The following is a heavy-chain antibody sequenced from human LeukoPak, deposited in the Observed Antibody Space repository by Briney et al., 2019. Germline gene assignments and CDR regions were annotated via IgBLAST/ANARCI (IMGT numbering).Heavy chain of an antibody. V-gene: IGHV4-38-2*01. J-gene: IGHJ4*02. D-gene: IGHD4-11*01. CDR2: IYHSGST. CDR3: ARRLSGRPYSNYYRYYFDY. CDR1: GYSISSGYY. Sequence: PSETLSLTCAVSGYSISSGYYWGWIRQPPGKGLEWIGSIYHSGSTYYNPSLKSRVTISVDTSKNQFSLKLSSVTAADTAVYYCARRLSGRPYSNYYRYYFDYWGQGTLVTVSS.